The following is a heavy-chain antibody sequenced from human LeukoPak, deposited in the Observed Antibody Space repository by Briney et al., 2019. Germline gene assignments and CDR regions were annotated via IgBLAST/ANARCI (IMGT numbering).Heavy chain of an antibody. CDR1: GFTFDDYA. Sequence: PGGSLRLSCAASGFTFDDYAMHWVRQPPGKGLEWVSGISWNSGRLGYADSVKGRFTISRDNAKNSLYLQMNTLRPEDTALYYCAKDATVVTDWYFDLWGRGTLVTVSS. D-gene: IGHD4-23*01. CDR2: ISWNSGRL. V-gene: IGHV3-9*01. J-gene: IGHJ2*01. CDR3: AKDATVVTDWYFDL.